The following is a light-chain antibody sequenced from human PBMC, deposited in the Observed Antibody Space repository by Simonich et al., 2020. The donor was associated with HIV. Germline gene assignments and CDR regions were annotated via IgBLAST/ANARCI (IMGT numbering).Light chain of an antibody. CDR2: LNSDGSH. J-gene: IGLJ3*02. CDR3: QTWGTGMAWV. V-gene: IGLV4-69*01. CDR1: RGHSSHA. Sequence: QLVLTQSPSASASLGASVKLTCTLDRGHSSHAIAWHQQQPGKGPRYLIKLNSDGSHSKGDGIPDRFSGSSSGAERYLTISSLQSEDEADYYCQTWGTGMAWVFGGGTKLPVL.